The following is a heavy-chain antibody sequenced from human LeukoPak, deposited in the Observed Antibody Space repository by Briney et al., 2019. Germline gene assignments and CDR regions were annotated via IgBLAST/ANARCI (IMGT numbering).Heavy chain of an antibody. CDR3: ARGESPDY. D-gene: IGHD3-10*01. CDR2: ISYDGSNK. Sequence: PGGSLRLSCAASGFTFSSYAMHWVRQAPGKGLEWVAVISYDGSNKYYADSVKGRFTISRDNSKNTLYLQMNSLRAEDTAVHYCARGESPDYWGQGTLVTVSS. V-gene: IGHV3-30-3*01. CDR1: GFTFSSYA. J-gene: IGHJ4*02.